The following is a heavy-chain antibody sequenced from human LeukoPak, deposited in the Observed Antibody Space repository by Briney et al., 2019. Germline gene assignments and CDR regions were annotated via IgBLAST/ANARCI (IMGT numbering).Heavy chain of an antibody. J-gene: IGHJ4*02. D-gene: IGHD1-26*01. Sequence: NPSQTLSLTCTVSGGSISSGSYYWSWIRQPAGKGLEWIGRIYTSGSTNYNPSLKSRVTISVDTSKNQFSLKLSSVTAADTAVYYCAKTGRGATSFDYWGQGTLVTVSS. CDR2: IYTSGST. CDR3: AKTGRGATSFDY. V-gene: IGHV4-61*02. CDR1: GGSISSGSYY.